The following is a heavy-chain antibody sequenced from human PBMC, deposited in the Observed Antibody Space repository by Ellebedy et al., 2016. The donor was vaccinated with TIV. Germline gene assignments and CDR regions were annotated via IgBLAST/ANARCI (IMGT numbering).Heavy chain of an antibody. CDR1: SYSISSGYY. CDR2: IFHSGRT. J-gene: IGHJ4*02. CDR3: ARVIDFYDGSGRQYYFDH. Sequence: ESLKISCTVSSYSISSGYYWGWVRPPPGMGLACIGSIFHSGRTYYNPPLESRVTISVDTSKNQFSLKLSSVTAADTAVYYCARVIDFYDGSGRQYYFDHWGQGALVTVS. V-gene: IGHV4-38-2*02. D-gene: IGHD3-22*01.